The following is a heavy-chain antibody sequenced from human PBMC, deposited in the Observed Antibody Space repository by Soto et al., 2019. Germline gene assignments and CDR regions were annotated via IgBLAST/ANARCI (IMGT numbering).Heavy chain of an antibody. D-gene: IGHD2-2*02. CDR2: ISTSSTYI. Sequence: GGALRVFSAASGFTFSTHSMYWVRQAPGKGLEWVSSISTSSTYIDYSDSVKGRFTISRDNAKNSLFLQMSSLRAEDTAVYFCATSVVMPGIHCFDAWGHRAPVPVPS. V-gene: IGHV3-21*06. CDR1: GFTFSTHS. J-gene: IGHJ5*01. CDR3: ATSVVMPGIHCFDA.